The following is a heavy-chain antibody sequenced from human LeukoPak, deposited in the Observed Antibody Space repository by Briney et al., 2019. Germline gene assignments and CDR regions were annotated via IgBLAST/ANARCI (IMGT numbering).Heavy chain of an antibody. CDR2: MNPNSGNT. CDR3: ARGRRWVAATGLCCDY. CDR1: GYTFTSYD. Sequence: ASVKVSCKASGYTFTSYDINWVRQATGQGLEWMGWMNPNSGNTGYAQKFQGRVTMTRNTSISTAYMELSSLRSEDTAVYYCARGRRWVAATGLCCDYWGQGTLVTVSS. J-gene: IGHJ4*02. D-gene: IGHD2-15*01. V-gene: IGHV1-8*02.